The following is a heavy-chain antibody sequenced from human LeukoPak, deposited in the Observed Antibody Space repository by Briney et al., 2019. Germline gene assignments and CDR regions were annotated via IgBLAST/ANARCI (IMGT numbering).Heavy chain of an antibody. CDR1: GFTFRSYG. CDR2: IRYDGSKE. CDR3: ARDDDGSSYYDIFSM. D-gene: IGHD3-22*01. J-gene: IGHJ3*02. Sequence: GGSLRLSCAASGFTFRSYGIHWVRQAPGKGLEWVAVIRYDGSKEYYADSVKGRFTISRDNSKNTAFLQMNSLRAEDTAVYYCARDDDGSSYYDIFSMWGQGTMVTVSS. V-gene: IGHV3-33*01.